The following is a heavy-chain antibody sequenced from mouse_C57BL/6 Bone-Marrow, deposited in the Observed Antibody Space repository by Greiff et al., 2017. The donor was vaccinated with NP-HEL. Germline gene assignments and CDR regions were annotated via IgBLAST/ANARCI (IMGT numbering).Heavy chain of an antibody. J-gene: IGHJ1*03. Sequence: VQLQQPGTELVKPGASVKLSCKASGYTFTSYWMHWVKQRPGQGLEWIGNINPSNGGTNYNEKFKSKATLTVDKSSSTAYMQLSSLTSEDSAVYYCAGYDYDVAWYFDVWGTGTTVTVSS. CDR3: AGYDYDVAWYFDV. V-gene: IGHV1-53*01. CDR1: GYTFTSYW. CDR2: INPSNGGT. D-gene: IGHD2-4*01.